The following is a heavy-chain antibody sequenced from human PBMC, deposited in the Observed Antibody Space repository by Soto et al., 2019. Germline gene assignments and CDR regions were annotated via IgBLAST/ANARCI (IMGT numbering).Heavy chain of an antibody. Sequence: EVQLVESGGGLVKPGGSLRLSCAASGFTFSNAWMSWVRQAPGKGLEWVGSIKSKTDGGTTDYAAPVKGRFTISRDDSKNTLYLQMNTQKTEDTAVYYCATEHLRYSGYDYEVDYWGRGTLVTVSS. CDR3: ATEHLRYSGYDYEVDY. J-gene: IGHJ4*02. CDR1: GFTFSNAW. CDR2: IKSKTDGGTT. V-gene: IGHV3-15*01. D-gene: IGHD5-12*01.